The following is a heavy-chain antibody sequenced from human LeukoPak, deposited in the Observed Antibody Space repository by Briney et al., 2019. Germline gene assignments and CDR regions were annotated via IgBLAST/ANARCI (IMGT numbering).Heavy chain of an antibody. CDR3: ARVLHFDWLLYY. CDR2: ISSSSSYI. Sequence: SGGSLRLSCAASGFTFSSYAMSWVRQAPGKGLEWVSSISSSSSYIYYADSVKGRFTISRDNAKNSLYLQMNSLRAEDTAVYFCARVLHFDWLLYYWGQGTLVTVSS. CDR1: GFTFSSYA. J-gene: IGHJ4*02. V-gene: IGHV3-21*01. D-gene: IGHD3-9*01.